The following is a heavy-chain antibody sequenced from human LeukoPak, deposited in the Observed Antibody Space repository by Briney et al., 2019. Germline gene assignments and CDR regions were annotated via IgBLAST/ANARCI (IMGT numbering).Heavy chain of an antibody. J-gene: IGHJ3*02. CDR3: AKGGRGYTKRGAFDI. Sequence: PGRSLRLSCAASGFTFAIYAMHWVRQAPGKGLEWVSGISWYGGSIGYTDSVKGRFIISRDNPKHPLYLQMNRLRAEDTALYYCAKGGRGYTKRGAFDIWGQGTMVTVSS. D-gene: IGHD5-24*01. CDR2: ISWYGGSI. CDR1: GFTFAIYA. V-gene: IGHV3-9*01.